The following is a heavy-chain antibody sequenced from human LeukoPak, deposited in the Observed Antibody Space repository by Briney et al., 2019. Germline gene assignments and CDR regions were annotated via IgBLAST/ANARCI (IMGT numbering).Heavy chain of an antibody. CDR2: ISSLGSTI. J-gene: IGHJ4*02. Sequence: PGGSLRLSCAASGFTFSTYSMNWVRQAPGKGLEWVSYISSLGSTIYYADSVKGRFTIFRDNAKNSLYLQMDDLRAEDTAVYYCARGEQEMATMSIDYWGQGTLVTVPS. D-gene: IGHD5-24*01. V-gene: IGHV3-48*01. CDR1: GFTFSTYS. CDR3: ARGEQEMATMSIDY.